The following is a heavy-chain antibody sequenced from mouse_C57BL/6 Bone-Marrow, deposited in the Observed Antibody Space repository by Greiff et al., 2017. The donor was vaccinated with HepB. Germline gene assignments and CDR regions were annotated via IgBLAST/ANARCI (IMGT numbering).Heavy chain of an antibody. V-gene: IGHV1-69*01. Sequence: QVQLQQPGAELVMPGASVKLSCKASGYTFTSYWMHWVKQRPGQGLEWIGEIDPSDSYTNYNQKFKGKSTLTVDKSSSTAYMELRSLTSEDSAVYFCARYPHYYGSSYLYYAMDYWGQGTSVTVSS. CDR2: IDPSDSYT. CDR1: GYTFTSYW. CDR3: ARYPHYYGSSYLYYAMDY. J-gene: IGHJ4*01. D-gene: IGHD1-1*01.